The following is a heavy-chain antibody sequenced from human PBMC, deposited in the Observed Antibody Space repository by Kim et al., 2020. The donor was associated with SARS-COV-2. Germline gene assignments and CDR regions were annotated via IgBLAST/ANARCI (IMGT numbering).Heavy chain of an antibody. Sequence: GGSLRLSCAASGFTFGDYAMHWVRQAPGKGLEWVSGISWNSGSIGYADSVKGRFTISRDNAKNSLYLQMNSLRAEDTALYYCAKAYGSGGSCYIYYYYGMDVWGQGTTVAVS. V-gene: IGHV3-9*01. CDR1: GFTFGDYA. CDR2: ISWNSGSI. D-gene: IGHD2-15*01. CDR3: AKAYGSGGSCYIYYYYGMDV. J-gene: IGHJ6*02.